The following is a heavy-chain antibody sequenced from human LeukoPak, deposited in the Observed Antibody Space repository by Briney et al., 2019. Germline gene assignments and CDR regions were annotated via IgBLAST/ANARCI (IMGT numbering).Heavy chain of an antibody. CDR1: GGSISSSNW. J-gene: IGHJ4*02. V-gene: IGHV4-4*02. D-gene: IGHD3-22*01. CDR3: ASSDYYDSSGYDY. Sequence: ASETLSLTCAVSGGSISSSNWWSWVRQPPGKGLEWIGEIYHSGSTNYNPSLKSRVTISVDKSKNQFSLKLSSVTAADTAVYYCASSDYYDSSGYDYWDQGTLVTVSS. CDR2: IYHSGST.